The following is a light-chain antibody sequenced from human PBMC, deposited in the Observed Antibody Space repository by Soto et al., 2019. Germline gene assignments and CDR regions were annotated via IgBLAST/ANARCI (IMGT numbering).Light chain of an antibody. Sequence: QSVLTQPASVSGSPGQSITISCTGTGSDVGGYNYVSWYQQHPGKAPKLMIYEVSSRPSGVSSRFSGSKSGNTASLTISGLQAGDEADYYCSSYTISSAYVFGTGTKLTVL. CDR1: GSDVGGYNY. J-gene: IGLJ1*01. V-gene: IGLV2-14*01. CDR2: EVS. CDR3: SSYTISSAYV.